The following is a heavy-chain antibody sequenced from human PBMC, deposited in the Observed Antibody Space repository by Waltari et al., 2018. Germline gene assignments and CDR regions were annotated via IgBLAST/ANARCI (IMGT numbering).Heavy chain of an antibody. CDR2: IYTSGNT. J-gene: IGHJ5*02. D-gene: IGHD6-6*01. V-gene: IGHV4-61*02. CDR3: ARNVLGYSSSYNWFDP. Sequence: QVQLQESGPGLVKPSQTLSLTCTVSGGSISSGSYYWSWLRQPAGKGLQWIGRIYTSGNTNYNPSLKSRVTISEDTSKNRFSLRLNSVTAADTAVYYCARNVLGYSSSYNWFDPWGQGTLVTVSS. CDR1: GGSISSGSYY.